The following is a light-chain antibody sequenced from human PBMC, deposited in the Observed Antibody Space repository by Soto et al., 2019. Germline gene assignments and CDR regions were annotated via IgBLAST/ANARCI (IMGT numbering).Light chain of an antibody. CDR3: NSYAGSHNFV. CDR2: EVS. Sequence: QSVLTQPPSASGSPGQSVTISCTGTSSDVGGYNYVSWYQPHPGKAPKLMIYEVSKRPSGVPDRFSGSKSGNTASLTVSGLQAEDEAYYFCNSYAGSHNFVFGTGTKLTVL. V-gene: IGLV2-8*01. J-gene: IGLJ1*01. CDR1: SSDVGGYNY.